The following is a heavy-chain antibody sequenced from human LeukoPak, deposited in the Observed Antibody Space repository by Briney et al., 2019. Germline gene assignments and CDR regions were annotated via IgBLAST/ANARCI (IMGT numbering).Heavy chain of an antibody. J-gene: IGHJ3*02. CDR3: ASLRDGYNDDAFDI. Sequence: SETLSLTCTVSGGSISSSSYYWGWIRRPPGKGLEWIGSIYYSGSTYYNPSLKSRVTISVDTSKNQFSLKLSSVTAADTAVYYCASLRDGYNDDAFDIWGQGTMVTVSS. D-gene: IGHD5-24*01. V-gene: IGHV4-39*07. CDR2: IYYSGST. CDR1: GGSISSSSYY.